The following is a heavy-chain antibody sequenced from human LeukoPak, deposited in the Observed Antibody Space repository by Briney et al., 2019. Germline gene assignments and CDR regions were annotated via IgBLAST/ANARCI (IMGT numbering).Heavy chain of an antibody. CDR2: ISYSGTT. CDR1: SASITSSPYF. J-gene: IGHJ4*02. CDR3: AANSADYNTLGSSYKV. D-gene: IGHD3-10*01. V-gene: IGHV4-39*01. Sequence: SETLSLTCTVSSASITSSPYFWGWIRQSPGKGLEWIGSISYSGTTYYNPSLKGRVTISVDTSKNQFSLKLNSVTAADTAVFYCAANSADYNTLGSSYKVWGQGTLVTVSS.